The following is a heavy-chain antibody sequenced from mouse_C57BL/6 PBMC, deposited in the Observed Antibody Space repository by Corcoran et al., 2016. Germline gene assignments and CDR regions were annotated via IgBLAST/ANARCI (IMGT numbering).Heavy chain of an antibody. CDR3: ARYDYVYYYAMDY. CDR2: IYPGSGNT. V-gene: IGHV1-76*01. D-gene: IGHD2-4*01. Sequence: QVQLKQSGVELVRPGASVKLSCKASGYTFTDYYINWVKQRPGQGLEWIARIYPGSGNTYYNEKFKGKATLTAEKSSSTAYMQLSSLTSEDSAVYFCARYDYVYYYAMDYWGQGTSVTVSS. J-gene: IGHJ4*01. CDR1: GYTFTDYY.